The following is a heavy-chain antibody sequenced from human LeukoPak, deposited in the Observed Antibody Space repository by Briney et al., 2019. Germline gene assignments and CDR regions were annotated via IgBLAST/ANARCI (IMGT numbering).Heavy chain of an antibody. Sequence: HPGRSLRLSCAASGFSFSTYGIHWVRQAPGKGLEWVAVIWSDGSHKYYADSVKGRFTISRDNSKSTLFLLMNSLGAEDTAVYYCARASGPLDYWGQGTLVTVSS. D-gene: IGHD6-19*01. V-gene: IGHV3-33*01. CDR3: ARASGPLDY. CDR1: GFSFSTYG. J-gene: IGHJ4*02. CDR2: IWSDGSHK.